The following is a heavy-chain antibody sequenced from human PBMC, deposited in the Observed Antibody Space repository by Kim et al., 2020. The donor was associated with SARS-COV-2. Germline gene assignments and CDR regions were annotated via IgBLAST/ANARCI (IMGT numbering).Heavy chain of an antibody. CDR3: VRGQQWLIKN. D-gene: IGHD6-19*01. J-gene: IGHJ4*02. CDR2: ISRDGGEI. CDR1: GFTFDDYA. V-gene: IGHV3-43*02. Sequence: GGSLRLSCAASGFTFDDYAIQWVRQVPGKGLEWVSFISRDGGEIKYADSVKGRLTISRDNSKKSAYLQMNSLRSEDTALYYCVRGQQWLIKNWGQGTQVTVSS.